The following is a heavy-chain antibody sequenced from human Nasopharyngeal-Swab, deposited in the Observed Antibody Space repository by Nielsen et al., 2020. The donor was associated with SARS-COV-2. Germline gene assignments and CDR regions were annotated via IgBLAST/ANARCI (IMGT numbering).Heavy chain of an antibody. D-gene: IGHD6-19*01. Sequence: GGSLRLSCAASGFTFSSYAMSWVRQAPGKGLEWVSAISGSGGSTYYADSVKGRFTISRDNSKNTLYLQMNSLRAEDTAVYYCARDRGIAVANNWFDPWGQGTLVTVSS. V-gene: IGHV3-23*01. J-gene: IGHJ5*02. CDR1: GFTFSSYA. CDR2: ISGSGGST. CDR3: ARDRGIAVANNWFDP.